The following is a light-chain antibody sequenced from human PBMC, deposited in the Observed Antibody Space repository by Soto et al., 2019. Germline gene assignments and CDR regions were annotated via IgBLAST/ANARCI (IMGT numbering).Light chain of an antibody. J-gene: IGKJ1*01. CDR2: KAS. CDR3: QQLNSYPPS. CDR1: QTISSW. V-gene: IGKV1-5*03. Sequence: DIQMTQSPSTLSGSVGDRVTITCRASQTISSWLAWYQQKPGKAPKLLIYKASTLKSGAPSRFSGSGSGTDFTLTISSLQPEDFATYYCQQLNSYPPSFGQGTKVDIK.